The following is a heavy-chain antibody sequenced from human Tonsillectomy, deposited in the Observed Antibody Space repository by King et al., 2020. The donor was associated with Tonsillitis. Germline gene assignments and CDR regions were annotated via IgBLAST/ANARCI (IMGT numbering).Heavy chain of an antibody. J-gene: IGHJ4*02. CDR2: IKPEGGEK. V-gene: IGHV3-7*03. D-gene: IGHD1-26*01. CDR3: ARAPPRIVGATDFDY. CDR1: GFTFSNNW. Sequence: VQLVEAGGGLVGPGGSLRLSWEASGFTFSNNWMSGVRKAPGKGWEGVAKIKPEGGEKYYVDSGKGRFTIPRDNATNSLYLQMNSRRAEDTAVYYCARAPPRIVGATDFDYWGQGTLVTVSS.